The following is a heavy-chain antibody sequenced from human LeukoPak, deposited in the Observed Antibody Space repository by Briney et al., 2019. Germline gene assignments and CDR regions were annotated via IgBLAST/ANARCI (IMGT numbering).Heavy chain of an antibody. CDR3: AADRSVRGAIITNPSTGFDP. CDR2: IVVGSGNT. J-gene: IGHJ5*02. D-gene: IGHD3-10*01. Sequence: ASVKVSCKASGFTFTSSAMQWVRQARGQRLEWIGWIVVGSGNTNYAQKFQERVTITRDMSTSTAYMELSSLRSEDTAVYYCAADRSVRGAIITNPSTGFDPWGQGTLVTVSS. CDR1: GFTFTSSA. V-gene: IGHV1-58*02.